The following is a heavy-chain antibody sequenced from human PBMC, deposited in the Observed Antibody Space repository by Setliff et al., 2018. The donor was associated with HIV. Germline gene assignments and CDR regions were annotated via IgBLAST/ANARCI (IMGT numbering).Heavy chain of an antibody. J-gene: IGHJ6*02. V-gene: IGHV3-74*01. CDR3: AKVPLFVVVPAALGGMDV. CDR2: IDGDGSGT. CDR1: GFTFRNYW. Sequence: GGSLRLSCAASGFTFRNYWMHWVRQAPGKGLVWVSRIDGDGSGTSYADSVQGRFTISRDNAKNTLYLQMNSLRAEDTAVYYCAKVPLFVVVPAALGGMDVWGQGTTVTVS. D-gene: IGHD2-2*01.